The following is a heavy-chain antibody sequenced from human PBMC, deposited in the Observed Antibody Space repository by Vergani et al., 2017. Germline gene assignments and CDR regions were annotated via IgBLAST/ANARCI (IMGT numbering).Heavy chain of an antibody. V-gene: IGHV1-3*01. J-gene: IGHJ5*02. CDR3: ARDKTMVRGVMGWFDP. CDR1: GGTFSSYA. CDR2: INAGNGNT. Sequence: QVQLVQSGAEVKKPGSSVKVSCKASGGTFSSYAISWVRQAPGQRLEWMGWINAGNGNTKYSQKFQGRVTITRDTSASTAYMELSSLRSEDTAVYYCARDKTMVRGVMGWFDPWGQGTLVTVSS. D-gene: IGHD3-10*01.